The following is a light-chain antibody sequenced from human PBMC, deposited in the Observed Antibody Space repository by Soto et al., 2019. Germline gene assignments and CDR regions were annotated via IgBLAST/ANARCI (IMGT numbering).Light chain of an antibody. J-gene: IGKJ1*01. CDR1: QSVGKF. Sequence: EVVLTPSPATLSFSPLQIANLSFRASQSVGKFLSWYQQTPGQAPRLLIYDTSNRATGIPARFSGSGSGTDFTLTISSLEPEDFATYYCQNYNSYSEEFGQGTKVDIK. CDR3: QNYNSYSEE. V-gene: IGKV3-11*01. CDR2: DTS.